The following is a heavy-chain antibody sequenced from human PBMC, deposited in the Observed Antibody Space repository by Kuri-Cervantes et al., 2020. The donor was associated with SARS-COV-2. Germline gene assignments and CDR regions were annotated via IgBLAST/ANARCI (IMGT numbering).Heavy chain of an antibody. J-gene: IGHJ4*02. D-gene: IGHD5-12*01. CDR1: GGSISSYY. Sequence: GSLRLSCTVSGGSISSYYWSWIRQPAGKGLEWIGRIYTSGSTNYNPSLKSRVTISVDTSKNQFSLKLSSVNAADTAVYYCAREAPLIRATIYRFDYPEGFDYWGQGTLVTVSS. V-gene: IGHV4-4*07. CDR2: IYTSGST. CDR3: AREAPLIRATIYRFDYPEGFDY.